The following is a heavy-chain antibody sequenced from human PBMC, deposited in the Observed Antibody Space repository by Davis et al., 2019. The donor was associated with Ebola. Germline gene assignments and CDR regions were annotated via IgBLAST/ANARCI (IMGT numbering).Heavy chain of an antibody. CDR2: IWYDGSNK. V-gene: IGHV3-33*08. CDR3: ARDLTIFGVVLSDYGMDV. Sequence: GESLKISCAASGFTFSDYYMSWLRQAPGTGLEWVAVIWYDGSNKYYADSVKGRFTISRDNSKNTLYLQMNSLRAEDTAVYYCARDLTIFGVVLSDYGMDVWGQGTTVTVSS. J-gene: IGHJ6*02. CDR1: GFTFSDYY. D-gene: IGHD3-3*01.